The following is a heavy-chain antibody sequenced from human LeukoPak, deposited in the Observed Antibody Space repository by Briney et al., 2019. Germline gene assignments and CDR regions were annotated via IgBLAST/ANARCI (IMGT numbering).Heavy chain of an antibody. V-gene: IGHV3-9*01. Sequence: GGSLRLSCAASGFTFDDYAMHWVRQAPGKGLEWVSGIRWNSGSIGYADSVKGRFTISRDNAKNSLYLQMNSLRAEDTALYYCAKALWAIVGAPGAFDIWGQGTMVTVSS. CDR2: IRWNSGSI. CDR1: GFTFDDYA. J-gene: IGHJ3*02. D-gene: IGHD1-26*01. CDR3: AKALWAIVGAPGAFDI.